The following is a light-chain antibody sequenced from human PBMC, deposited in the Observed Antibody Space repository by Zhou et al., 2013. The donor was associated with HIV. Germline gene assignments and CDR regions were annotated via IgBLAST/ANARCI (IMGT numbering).Light chain of an antibody. CDR3: QQFEF. Sequence: EVVLTQSPGTLSLSPGESATLFCKVSQGGNSLTWIQKRRWPVSQTPHLRLVSQASGVPDRFIGGGSGTDFSLTINRVAREDFAVYFCQQFEFFGLGTALEI. CDR1: QGGNS. J-gene: IGKJ2*01. CDR2: LV. V-gene: IGKV3D-20*02.